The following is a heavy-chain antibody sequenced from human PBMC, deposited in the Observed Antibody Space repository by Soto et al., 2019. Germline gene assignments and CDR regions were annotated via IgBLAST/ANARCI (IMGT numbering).Heavy chain of an antibody. CDR2: INPNSGDT. CDR3: AVAGLPFEY. V-gene: IGHV1-2*02. Sequence: QVQLVQSGAEVKKPGASVKVSCKTSGYTFTGYYIRWVRQAPGQGLEWMALINPNSGDTNYGHKFQGRVTLTRDTSINTVYMEVTSLRFDDTAVYYCAVAGLPFEYWGQGTLVTVFS. CDR1: GYTFTGYY. D-gene: IGHD6-19*01. J-gene: IGHJ4*02.